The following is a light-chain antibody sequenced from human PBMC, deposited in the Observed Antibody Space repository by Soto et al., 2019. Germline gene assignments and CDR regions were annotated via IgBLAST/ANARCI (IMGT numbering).Light chain of an antibody. J-gene: IGKJ1*01. CDR2: DIS. Sequence: EIVLTQSPATLSLSPGERATLSCRASQSVSSYLAWYQQKPGQAPRLLIYDISNRATGIPARFSGSGSGTDFTLTISSLEPDDFAVYFCQQRSNWPRTFGQGTKVDIK. CDR1: QSVSSY. V-gene: IGKV3-11*01. CDR3: QQRSNWPRT.